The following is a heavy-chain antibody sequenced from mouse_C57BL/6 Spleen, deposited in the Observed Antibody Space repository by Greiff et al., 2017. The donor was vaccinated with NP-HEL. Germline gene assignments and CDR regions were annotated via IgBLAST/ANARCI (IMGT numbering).Heavy chain of an antibody. Sequence: EVQLQQSGPELVKPGASVKISCKASGYTFTDYYMNWVKQSHGKSLEWIGDINPNNGGTSYNQKFKGKATLTVDKSSSTAYMELRSLTSEDSAVYYCAREEVTTVVAKDFDYWGQGTTLTVSS. CDR3: AREEVTTVVAKDFDY. V-gene: IGHV1-26*01. CDR2: INPNNGGT. D-gene: IGHD1-1*01. CDR1: GYTFTDYY. J-gene: IGHJ2*01.